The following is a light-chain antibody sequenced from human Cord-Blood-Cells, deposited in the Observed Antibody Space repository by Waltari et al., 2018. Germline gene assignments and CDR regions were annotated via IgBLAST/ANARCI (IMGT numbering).Light chain of an antibody. CDR3: QKYNSAPLT. V-gene: IGKV1-27*01. CDR2: AAS. CDR1: PGISNY. Sequence: DIQMTQSPFSLSASVGDRVTITCRASPGISNYLAWYQQQPGKVAKLLIYAASTLQSGVPSRFSGSGSGTDFTLTISSLQPEDVATYYCQKYNSAPLTFVGGTKVEIK. J-gene: IGKJ4*01.